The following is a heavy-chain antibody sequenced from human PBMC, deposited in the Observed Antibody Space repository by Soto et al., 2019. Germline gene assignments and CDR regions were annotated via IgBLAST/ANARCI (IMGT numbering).Heavy chain of an antibody. CDR2: ISGSGGST. CDR3: AKNYRITIFGVATIGQGFDY. V-gene: IGHV3-23*01. D-gene: IGHD3-3*01. CDR1: GFTFSSYA. Sequence: GGSLRLSCAASGFTFSSYAMSWVRQAPGKGLEWVSAISGSGGSTYYADSVKGRFTISRDNSKNTLYLQMNSLRAEDTAVYYCAKNYRITIFGVATIGQGFDYWGQGTLVTVSS. J-gene: IGHJ4*02.